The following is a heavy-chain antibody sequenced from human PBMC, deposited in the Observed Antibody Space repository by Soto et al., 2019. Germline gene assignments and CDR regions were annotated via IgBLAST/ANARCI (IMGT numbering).Heavy chain of an antibody. CDR2: ISGSGGST. CDR1: GFTFSSYA. J-gene: IGHJ4*02. CDR3: ANSRAIQIFGVVIIQDFDY. D-gene: IGHD3-3*01. Sequence: GGSLRLSCAASGFTFSSYAMSWVRQAPGKGLEWVSAISGSGGSTYYADSVKGRFTISRDNSKNTLYLQMNSLRAEDTAVYYCANSRAIQIFGVVIIQDFDYWGQGTLVTVSS. V-gene: IGHV3-23*01.